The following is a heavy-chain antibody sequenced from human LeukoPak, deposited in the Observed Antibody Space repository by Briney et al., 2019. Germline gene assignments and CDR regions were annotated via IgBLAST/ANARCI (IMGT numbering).Heavy chain of an antibody. CDR2: ISSSGSTI. CDR1: GFTFSDYY. J-gene: IGHJ4*02. D-gene: IGHD3-10*01. CDR3: AKGSQAMVRGVIITRYFDY. Sequence: GGSLRLSCAASGFTFSDYYMSWIRQAPGKGLEWVSYISSSGSTIYYADSVKGRFTISRDNAKNSLYLQMNSLRAEDTAVYYCAKGSQAMVRGVIITRYFDYWGQGTLVTVSS. V-gene: IGHV3-11*04.